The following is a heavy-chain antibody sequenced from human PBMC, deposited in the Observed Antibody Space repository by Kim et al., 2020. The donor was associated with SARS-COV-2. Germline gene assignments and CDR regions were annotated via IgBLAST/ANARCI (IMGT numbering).Heavy chain of an antibody. CDR3: AHSGELPSYMDV. D-gene: IGHD1-26*01. Sequence: RYSPSLKSRLTITKDTSKNQVVLTMSNMDPVDTATYYCAHSGELPSYMDVWGKGTTVTVSS. J-gene: IGHJ6*03. V-gene: IGHV2-5*01.